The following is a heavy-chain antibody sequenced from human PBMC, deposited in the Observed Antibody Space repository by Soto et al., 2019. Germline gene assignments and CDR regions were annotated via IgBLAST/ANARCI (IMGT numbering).Heavy chain of an antibody. V-gene: IGHV4-39*07. CDR1: GGSITSSGYY. CDR2: IYSTGST. J-gene: IGHJ6*03. CDR3: ARGHPNKHRLVYYCMDV. D-gene: IGHD3-9*01. Sequence: SETLSLTCTVSGGSITSSGYYWGWIRQPPGKGLEWIGSIYSTGSTYYNPSLKSRVTISVDTSKNQFSLKLSSVTAADTAVYYCARGHPNKHRLVYYCMDVWGKGTTVTVSS.